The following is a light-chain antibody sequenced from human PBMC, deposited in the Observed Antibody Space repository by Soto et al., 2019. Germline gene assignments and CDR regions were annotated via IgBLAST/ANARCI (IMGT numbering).Light chain of an antibody. Sequence: DIQLTQSPSSLSASIGDRVTITCRATQGISNYLAWYQQKPGKVPKLLIYGSSTLQSGVPSRFNGSGSGSEFPLTVSSLQPEDVGYYYCQKYNSAPQSFGPGTRVDL. CDR2: GSS. J-gene: IGKJ3*01. CDR1: QGISNY. V-gene: IGKV1-27*01. CDR3: QKYNSAPQS.